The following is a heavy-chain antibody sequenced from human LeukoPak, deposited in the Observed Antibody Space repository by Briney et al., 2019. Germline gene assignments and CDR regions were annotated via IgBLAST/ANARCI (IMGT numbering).Heavy chain of an antibody. Sequence: SETLSLTCTVSGGSISSYYWSWIRQPPGKGLEWIGYIYYSGSTNYNPPLKSRVTISVDTSKNQFSLKLSSVTAADTAVYYCARDDPEATTAGAYYYYGMDVWGQGTAVTVSS. V-gene: IGHV4-59*01. J-gene: IGHJ6*02. CDR2: IYYSGST. CDR3: ARDDPEATTAGAYYYYGMDV. D-gene: IGHD5-12*01. CDR1: GGSISSYY.